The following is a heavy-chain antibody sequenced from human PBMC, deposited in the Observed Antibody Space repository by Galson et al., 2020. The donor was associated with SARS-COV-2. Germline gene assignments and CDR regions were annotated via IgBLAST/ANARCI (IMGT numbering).Heavy chain of an antibody. J-gene: IGHJ4*02. V-gene: IGHV3-30*03. D-gene: IGHD3-16*02. CDR1: GFSVSNFG. Sequence: GESLKISCAASGFSVSNFGMHWVRQAPGKGLEWVAVISKDGGNKYYEDSVKGRFTISRDNSKNTVYLQMNSLRADDTAVYFFARGMGISFGGVIPQPEFWGQGTLVTVSS. CDR2: ISKDGGNK. CDR3: ARGMGISFGGVIPQPEF.